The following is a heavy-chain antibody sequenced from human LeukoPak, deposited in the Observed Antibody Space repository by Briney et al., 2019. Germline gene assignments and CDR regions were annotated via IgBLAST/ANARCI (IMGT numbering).Heavy chain of an antibody. J-gene: IGHJ5*02. Sequence: GGSLRLSCATSGFTFSNAWMNWVRQAPGKGLEWVGRIRSNSDGGTIDYATPVKGRFALSRDDSKNTLYLQMNSLQTEDTAVYYCATDFYDTTWGQGTLVTVSS. CDR1: GFTFSNAW. CDR2: IRSNSDGGTI. D-gene: IGHD3-22*01. CDR3: ATDFYDTT. V-gene: IGHV3-15*07.